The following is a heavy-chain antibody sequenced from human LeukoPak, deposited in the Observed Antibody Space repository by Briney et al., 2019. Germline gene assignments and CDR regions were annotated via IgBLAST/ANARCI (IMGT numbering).Heavy chain of an antibody. D-gene: IGHD1-26*01. J-gene: IGHJ4*02. V-gene: IGHV4-59*01. Sequence: PSEKLSLTCTVSGGSISSYYWSWIRQPPGKGLEWIGYIYYSASTNFNPSLKSRVTISVDTSKNQFSLKLSSVTAADTAVYYCARQGSFEADYWGQGTLITVSS. CDR3: ARQGSFEADY. CDR1: GGSISSYY. CDR2: IYYSAST.